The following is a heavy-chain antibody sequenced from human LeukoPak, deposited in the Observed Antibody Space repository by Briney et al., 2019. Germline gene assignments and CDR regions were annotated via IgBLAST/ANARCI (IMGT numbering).Heavy chain of an antibody. D-gene: IGHD5-24*01. CDR1: VGSISSSGYY. Sequence: KPSETLSLTCTVSVGSISSSGYYWGWIRQTPGTGLEWIGSIYSSGRTYYNPSLKSRVTISVDTSNNHFSLKLTSVTAADTAVFYCARDRDGYNTFDYWGQGTLVTVSS. CDR2: IYSSGRT. V-gene: IGHV4-39*07. J-gene: IGHJ4*02. CDR3: ARDRDGYNTFDY.